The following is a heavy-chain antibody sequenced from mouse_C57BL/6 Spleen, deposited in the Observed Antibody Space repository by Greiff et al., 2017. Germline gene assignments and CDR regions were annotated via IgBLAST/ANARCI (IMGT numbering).Heavy chain of an antibody. CDR2: INPNNGGT. Sequence: EVQLQQSGPELVKPGASVKISCKASGYTFPDYYMNWVKQSHGKSLEWIGDINPNNGGTSYNQKFKGKATLTVDKSSSTAYMELRSLTSEDSAVYYCARPLYGNYAWFAYWGQGTLVTVAA. D-gene: IGHD2-1*01. CDR3: ARPLYGNYAWFAY. J-gene: IGHJ3*01. V-gene: IGHV1-26*01. CDR1: GYTFPDYY.